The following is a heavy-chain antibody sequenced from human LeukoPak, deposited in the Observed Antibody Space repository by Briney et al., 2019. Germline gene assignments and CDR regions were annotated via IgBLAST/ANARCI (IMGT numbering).Heavy chain of an antibody. Sequence: GASVKVSCKTSGYTFTSYDINWVRQAPGQGLEWMGWISAYNGNTNYAQKLQGRVTMTTDTSTSTAYMELRSLRSDDTAVYYCARLRYYYDSSGYYLSASDAFDIWGQGTMVTVSS. J-gene: IGHJ3*02. CDR1: GYTFTSYD. CDR2: ISAYNGNT. D-gene: IGHD3-22*01. V-gene: IGHV1-18*01. CDR3: ARLRYYYDSSGYYLSASDAFDI.